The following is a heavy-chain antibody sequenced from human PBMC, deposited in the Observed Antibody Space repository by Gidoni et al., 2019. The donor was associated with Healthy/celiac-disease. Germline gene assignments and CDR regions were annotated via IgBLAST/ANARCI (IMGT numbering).Heavy chain of an antibody. D-gene: IGHD5-18*01. Sequence: QVQLVQSGAEVKKPGASVNVSCKVSGYTLTELSMHWVRQAPGKGLEWMGGLEPEDGETIYAQKFQGRVTMTEDTATDTAYMELSSLRSEDTAVYYCAVFDTAMGRLHDYWGQGTLVTVSS. CDR3: AVFDTAMGRLHDY. J-gene: IGHJ4*02. V-gene: IGHV1-24*01. CDR2: LEPEDGET. CDR1: GYTLTELS.